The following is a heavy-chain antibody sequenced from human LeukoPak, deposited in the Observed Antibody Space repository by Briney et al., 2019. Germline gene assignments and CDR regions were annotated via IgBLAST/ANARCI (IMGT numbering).Heavy chain of an antibody. CDR1: GGTFSSYA. CDR2: IIPIFGTA. D-gene: IGHD2-15*01. CDR3: ARVSGYCSGGSCYYYYGMDV. J-gene: IGHJ6*02. V-gene: IGHV1-69*05. Sequence: ASVKVSCKASGGTFSSYAISWVRQAPGQGLEWMGGIIPIFGTANYAQKFQGRVTITTDESTSTAYMELSSLRSEDTAVYYCARVSGYCSGGSCYYYYGMDVWGQGTTVTVSS.